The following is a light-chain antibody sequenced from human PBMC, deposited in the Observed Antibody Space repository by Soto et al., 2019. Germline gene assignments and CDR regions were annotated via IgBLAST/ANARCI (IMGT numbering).Light chain of an antibody. Sequence: DIQMTQSPSSLSASVGDRVTNTCQASQDISNYLNWYQQKPGKAPKLLIYDASNLETGVPSRFSGSGSGTDFTFTISSLQPEDIATYYCQQYDNLLTFGPGTKVDIK. CDR2: DAS. J-gene: IGKJ3*01. CDR1: QDISNY. CDR3: QQYDNLLT. V-gene: IGKV1-33*01.